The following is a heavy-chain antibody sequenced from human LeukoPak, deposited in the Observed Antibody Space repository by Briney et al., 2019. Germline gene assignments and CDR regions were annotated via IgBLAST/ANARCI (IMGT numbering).Heavy chain of an antibody. CDR2: IYYSGST. CDR1: GGSISSGGYY. Sequence: SETLSLTCTVSGGSISSGGYYWSWIRQHPGKGLEWIGYIYYSGSTYYNPSLKSRVTISVDTSKNQFSLKLSSVTAAVTAVYYWSRAAITGTSFDYWGQGTLVTVSS. J-gene: IGHJ4*01. V-gene: IGHV4-31*03. D-gene: IGHD1-20*01. CDR3: SRAAITGTSFDY.